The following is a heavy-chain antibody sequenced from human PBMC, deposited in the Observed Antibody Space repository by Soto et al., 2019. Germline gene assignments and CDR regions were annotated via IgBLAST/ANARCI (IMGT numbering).Heavy chain of an antibody. CDR3: ARVSGVLWFGEVSAFDI. D-gene: IGHD3-10*01. CDR1: GFTFSSYG. J-gene: IGHJ3*02. V-gene: IGHV3-33*01. CDR2: IWYDGSNK. Sequence: QVQLVESGGGVVQPGRSLRLSCAASGFTFSSYGMHWVRQAPGKGLEWVAVIWYDGSNKYYADSVKGRFTISRDNSKNTLDLQMTSLRAEDTAVYYCARVSGVLWFGEVSAFDIWGQGTMVTVSS.